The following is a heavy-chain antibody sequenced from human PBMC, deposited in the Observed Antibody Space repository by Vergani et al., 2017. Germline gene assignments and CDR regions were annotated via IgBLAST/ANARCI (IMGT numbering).Heavy chain of an antibody. J-gene: IGHJ4*02. CDR1: GFTFSSYA. V-gene: IGHV3-30*01. CDR3: ARHVAAAGTLDY. CDR2: ISYDGSNK. Sequence: QVQLVESGGGVVQPGRSLRLSCAASGFTFSSYAMHWVRQAPGKGLEWVAVISYDGSNKYYADSVKGRFTISRDNSKNTLYLQMNSLRAEDTAVYYCARHVAAAGTLDYWGQGTLVTVSS. D-gene: IGHD6-13*01.